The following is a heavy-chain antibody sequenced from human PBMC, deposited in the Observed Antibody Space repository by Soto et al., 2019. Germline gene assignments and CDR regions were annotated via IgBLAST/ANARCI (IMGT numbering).Heavy chain of an antibody. CDR3: AKDRGHGSPVTGGLAV. J-gene: IGHJ6*02. Sequence: EEQLVESGGGLVKPGGSLTLSCAASGFTFSSYNMNWVRQAPGKGLEWVSSISGSSNHIFHANSVKGRSTISRDNANNSLYLQMNSLRAEDTAVYYCAKDRGHGSPVTGGLAVWGQGTTVSVSS. CDR2: ISGSSNHI. D-gene: IGHD6-19*01. V-gene: IGHV3-21*06. CDR1: GFTFSSYN.